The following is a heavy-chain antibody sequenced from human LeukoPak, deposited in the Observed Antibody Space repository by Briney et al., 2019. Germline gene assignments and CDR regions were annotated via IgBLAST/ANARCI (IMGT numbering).Heavy chain of an antibody. CDR2: INHSGST. J-gene: IGHJ4*02. Sequence: KPSETLSLTCTVSGGSISSSSYYWGWIRQPPGKGLEWIGEINHSGSTNYNPCLKSRVTISVDTSKNQFSLKLSSVTAADTAVYYCARVRMWGSWQLYYYFDYWGQGTLVTVSS. CDR3: ARVRMWGSWQLYYYFDY. CDR1: GGSISSSSYY. V-gene: IGHV4-39*07. D-gene: IGHD3-16*01.